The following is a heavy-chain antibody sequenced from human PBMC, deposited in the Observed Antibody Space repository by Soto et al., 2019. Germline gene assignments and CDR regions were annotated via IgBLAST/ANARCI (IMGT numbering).Heavy chain of an antibody. Sequence: SETLSLTCTVSCGSISSYYWSWIRQPPGKGLEWIGYIYYSGSTNYNPSLKGRVTISVDTSKNQFSLKLSSVTAADTAVYYCARDSGLRFLEGDYYYYGMDVWGQGTTVTVSS. CDR2: IYYSGST. V-gene: IGHV4-59*01. CDR1: CGSISSYY. D-gene: IGHD3-3*01. J-gene: IGHJ6*02. CDR3: ARDSGLRFLEGDYYYYGMDV.